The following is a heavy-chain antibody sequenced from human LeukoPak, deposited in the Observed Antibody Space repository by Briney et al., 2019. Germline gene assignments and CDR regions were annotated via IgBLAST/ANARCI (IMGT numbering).Heavy chain of an antibody. J-gene: IGHJ4*02. Sequence: PSQTLSLTCAVSGGSISSGGYSWSWIRQPPGKGLEWIGYIYHSGSTYYNPSLKSRVTISVDRSKNQFSLKLSSVTAADTAVYYCARHTVTATFDYWGQGTLVTVSS. CDR2: IYHSGST. CDR1: GGSISSGGYS. D-gene: IGHD2-21*02. CDR3: ARHTVTATFDY. V-gene: IGHV4-30-2*01.